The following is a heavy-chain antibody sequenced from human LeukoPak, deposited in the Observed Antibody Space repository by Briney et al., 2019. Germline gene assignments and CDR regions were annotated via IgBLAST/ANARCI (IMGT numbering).Heavy chain of an antibody. CDR2: INAGNGNT. Sequence: ASVKVSCKASGYTFTNYAMHWVRQAPGQRLEWMGWINAGNGNTKYSQKFQGRVTITRDTSASTAYMELSSLRSEDTAVYYCASNMATGTSAFDYWGQGTLVTVSS. V-gene: IGHV1-3*01. CDR3: ASNMATGTSAFDY. D-gene: IGHD5-24*01. CDR1: GYTFTNYA. J-gene: IGHJ4*02.